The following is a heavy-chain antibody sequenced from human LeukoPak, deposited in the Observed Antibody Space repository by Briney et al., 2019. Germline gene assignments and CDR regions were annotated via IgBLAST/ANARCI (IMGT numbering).Heavy chain of an antibody. CDR3: ARGTYYYDSSGYYGGVY. J-gene: IGHJ4*02. CDR2: ISGSGGST. D-gene: IGHD3-22*01. CDR1: GFTFSSYA. V-gene: IGHV3-23*01. Sequence: GGSLRLSCAASGFTFSSYAMSWVRQAPGKGLEWVSAISGSGGSTYYADSVKGRFTISRDNSKNTLYLQMNSLRAEDTAVYYCARGTYYYDSSGYYGGVYWGQGTLVTVSS.